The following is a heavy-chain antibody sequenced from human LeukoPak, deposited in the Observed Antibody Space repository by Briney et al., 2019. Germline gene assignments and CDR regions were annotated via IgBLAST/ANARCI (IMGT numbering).Heavy chain of an antibody. CDR2: SRNKANRYTT. D-gene: IGHD2-15*01. J-gene: IGHJ3*02. CDR1: GGSFSGYY. V-gene: IGHV3-72*01. CDR3: ARGYHSFDI. Sequence: LSLTCAVYGGSFSGYYWSWIRQPPGKGLEWVGRSRNKANRYTTEYAASVKGRFTISRDESKNSLYLQMNSLKTEDTAVYYCARGYHSFDIWGQGTMVTVSS.